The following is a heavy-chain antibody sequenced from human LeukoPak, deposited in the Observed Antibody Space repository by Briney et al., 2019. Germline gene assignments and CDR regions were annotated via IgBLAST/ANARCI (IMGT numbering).Heavy chain of an antibody. CDR1: GFTFSGYW. J-gene: IGHJ1*01. V-gene: IGHV3-7*01. D-gene: IGHD2-21*02. Sequence: GGSLRLSCAASGFTFSGYWMSWVRQAPGKGLEWVANIKQDASEIYYVDSVKGRFTISRDNAKNSMYLQMNSLRVEDTAVYYCTSWGDTTAEYFQRWGQGTLVTVSS. CDR3: TSWGDTTAEYFQR. CDR2: IKQDASEI.